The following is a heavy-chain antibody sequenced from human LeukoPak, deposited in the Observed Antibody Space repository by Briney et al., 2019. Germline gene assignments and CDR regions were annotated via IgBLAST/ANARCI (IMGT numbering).Heavy chain of an antibody. CDR1: GLTFSTYW. Sequence: PGGSLRLSCAASGLTFSTYWMTWVRPAPGKGLEWVANIKQDGSEKNYVGSVKGRFTISRDNAKNSLYLQMNSLRVEDTAVYYCAGGIAMVRGGDVWGKGTTVTVSS. D-gene: IGHD3-10*01. V-gene: IGHV3-7*01. J-gene: IGHJ6*04. CDR3: AGGIAMVRGGDV. CDR2: IKQDGSEK.